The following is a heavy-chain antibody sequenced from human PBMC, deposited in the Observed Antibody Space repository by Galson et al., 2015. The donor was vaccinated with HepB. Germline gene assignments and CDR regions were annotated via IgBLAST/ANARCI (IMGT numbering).Heavy chain of an antibody. CDR3: ARAVVVGTAYGMDV. CDR2: IIPFLGIA. V-gene: IGHV1-69*02. D-gene: IGHD3-22*01. J-gene: IGHJ6*02. Sequence: SVKVSCRASGGTFSSYTFSWVRQAPGQGLEWMGRIIPFLGIANYAQKFQGRVTITADKSTSTAYMELSSLRSEDTAVYYCARAVVVGTAYGMDVWGQGTTVTVSS. CDR1: GGTFSSYT.